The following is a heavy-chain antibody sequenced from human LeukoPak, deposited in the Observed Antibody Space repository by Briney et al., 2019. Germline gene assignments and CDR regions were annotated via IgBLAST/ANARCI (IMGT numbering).Heavy chain of an antibody. D-gene: IGHD3-3*01. CDR2: IYYSGST. J-gene: IGHJ5*02. CDR1: GGSISSSSYY. Sequence: PSETLSLTCTVSGGSISSSSYYWGWIRQPPGKGLEWIGSIYYSGSTYYNPSLKSRVTISVDTSKNQFSLKLSSATAADTAVYYCARVLDLDWFDPWGQGTLVTVSS. V-gene: IGHV4-39*07. CDR3: ARVLDLDWFDP.